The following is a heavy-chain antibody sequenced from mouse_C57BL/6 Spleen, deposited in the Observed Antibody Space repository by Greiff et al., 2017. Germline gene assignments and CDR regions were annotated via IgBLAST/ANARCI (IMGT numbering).Heavy chain of an antibody. CDR2: IYPGDGDT. V-gene: IGHV1-82*01. J-gene: IGHJ1*03. CDR1: GYAFSSSW. Sequence: VQLVESGPELVKPGASVKISCKASGYAFSSSWMNWVKQRPGKGLEWLGRIYPGDGDTNYNGKFKGKATLTADKSSSTAYLQRSSLTSEDSAVYVCARGYYYGSSPHWYFDVWGTGTTVTVAS. CDR3: ARGYYYGSSPHWYFDV. D-gene: IGHD1-1*01.